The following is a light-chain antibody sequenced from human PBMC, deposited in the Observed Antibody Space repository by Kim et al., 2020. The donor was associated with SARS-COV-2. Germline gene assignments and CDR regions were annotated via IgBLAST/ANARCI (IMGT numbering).Light chain of an antibody. CDR3: SSYAGGDTFV. J-gene: IGLJ1*01. Sequence: QSALTQPPSASGSPGQSVTISCTGTSSDIGDYNYVSWYQHHPGRAPKVIIYEVNRRPSGVPDRFSGSKSASTASLTVSGLQPDDEADYYCSSYAGGDTFVFGTGTKVTVL. V-gene: IGLV2-8*01. CDR2: EVN. CDR1: SSDIGDYNY.